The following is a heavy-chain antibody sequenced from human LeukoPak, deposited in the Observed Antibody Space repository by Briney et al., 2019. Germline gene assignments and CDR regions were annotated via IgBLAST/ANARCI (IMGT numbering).Heavy chain of an antibody. CDR3: ARASGYEGGGEAFDY. CDR2: ISYDGSNK. D-gene: IGHD5-12*01. CDR1: GFTFSSYA. J-gene: IGHJ4*02. V-gene: IGHV3-30*04. Sequence: PGGSLRLSCAASGFTFSSYAMHWVRQAPGKGLEWVAVISYDGSNKYYADSVKGRFTISRDNSKNTLYLQMNSLTAEDTAVYYCARASGYEGGGEAFDYWGQGTLVTISS.